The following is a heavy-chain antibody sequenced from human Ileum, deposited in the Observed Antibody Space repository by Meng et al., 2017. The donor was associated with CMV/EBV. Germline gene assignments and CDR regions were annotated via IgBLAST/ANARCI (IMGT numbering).Heavy chain of an antibody. D-gene: IGHD2/OR15-2a*01. V-gene: IGHV1-2*02. J-gene: IGHJ4*02. CDR1: EYTLAGFL. CDR3: ARGVRMGSTREYSFDF. CDR2: LNPKSGGT. Sequence: VTLGQSVDEVNKVGAVVEVSCNASEYTLAGFLLHWGRQFPRQGLEWVGWLNPKSGGTKFAQNFQGRVSMTRDTSINTAFMELSRLRSDDTAVYFCARGVRMGSTREYSFDFWGQGTLVTVSS.